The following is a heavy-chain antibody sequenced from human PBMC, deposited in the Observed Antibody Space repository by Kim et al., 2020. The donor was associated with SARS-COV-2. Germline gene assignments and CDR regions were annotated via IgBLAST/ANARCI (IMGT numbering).Heavy chain of an antibody. Sequence: GESLKISCKGSGYSFTSYWISWVRQMPGKGLEWMGRIDPSDSYTNYSPSFQGHVTISADKSISTAYLQWSSLKASDTAMYYCARPLLGPSSWYGPRYYYYYGMDVWGQGTTVTVSS. CDR1: GYSFTSYW. D-gene: IGHD6-13*01. J-gene: IGHJ6*02. V-gene: IGHV5-10-1*01. CDR3: ARPLLGPSSWYGPRYYYYYGMDV. CDR2: IDPSDSYT.